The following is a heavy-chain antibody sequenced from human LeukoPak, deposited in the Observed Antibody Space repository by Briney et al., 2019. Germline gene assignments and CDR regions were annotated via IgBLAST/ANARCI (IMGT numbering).Heavy chain of an antibody. CDR2: IHYSGST. Sequence: SETLSLTCTVSGYSISSGYYWGWIRQPPGKGLEWIGSIHYSGSTNYNPSLKSRVTISVDTSKNQFSLKLSSVTAADTAVYYCARWNGAFDIWGQGTVVTVSS. J-gene: IGHJ3*02. CDR3: ARWNGAFDI. D-gene: IGHD1-1*01. CDR1: GYSISSGYY. V-gene: IGHV4-38-2*02.